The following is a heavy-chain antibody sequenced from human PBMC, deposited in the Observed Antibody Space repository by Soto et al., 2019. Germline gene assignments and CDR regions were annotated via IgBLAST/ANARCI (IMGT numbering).Heavy chain of an antibody. CDR1: GYTYASSA. J-gene: IGHJ4*02. CDR2: ISAYNGNT. Sequence: SVKVSCKASGYTYASSAMWWVRQSPGQGLEWMGWISAYNGNTNYAQKLQGRVTMTTDTSTSTAYMELRSLRSDDTAVYYCARAFIVGDTTFAFGGKGPLVPVS. D-gene: IGHD1-26*01. V-gene: IGHV1-18*01. CDR3: ARAFIVGDTTFAF.